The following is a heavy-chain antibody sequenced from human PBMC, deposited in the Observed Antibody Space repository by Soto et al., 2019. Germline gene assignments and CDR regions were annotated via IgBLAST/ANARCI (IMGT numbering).Heavy chain of an antibody. CDR1: GYTFTDYY. CDR2: INPNSGGT. V-gene: IGHV1-2*02. Sequence: ASVTFSCKASGYTFTDYYMHWVRQAPGQGLEWMGWINPNSGGTNYAQKFQGRVTMTRDTSISTAYMELSRLRSDDTAVYYCARDSRAVRYYFDYWGQGTLVTVSS. CDR3: ARDSRAVRYYFDY. J-gene: IGHJ4*02.